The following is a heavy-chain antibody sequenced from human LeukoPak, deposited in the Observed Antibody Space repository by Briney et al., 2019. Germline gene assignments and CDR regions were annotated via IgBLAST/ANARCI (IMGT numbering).Heavy chain of an antibody. V-gene: IGHV1-3*01. J-gene: IGHJ6*04. CDR3: ARDRDDILTGYSYGMDV. CDR1: GYTFTSYA. CDR2: INAGNGNT. D-gene: IGHD3-9*01. Sequence: GASVKVSCKASGYTFTSYAMHWVRQAPGQRLEWMGWINAGNGNTKYSQKFQGRVTITRDTSASTAYRELSSLRSEDTAVYYCARDRDDILTGYSYGMDVWGKGTTVTVSS.